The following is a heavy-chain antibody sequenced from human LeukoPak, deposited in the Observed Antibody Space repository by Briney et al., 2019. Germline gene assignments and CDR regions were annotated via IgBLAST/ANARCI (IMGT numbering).Heavy chain of an antibody. D-gene: IGHD3-10*01. CDR3: ARDRDSRSYYILY. CDR1: GFSFSSYG. Sequence: GGSLRLSCAASGFSFSSYGIHWVRQAPGKGLEWVAFINYDGNNKYFADSVKGRFTISRDNSKNTVYLEMNSLRDGDTAVYYCARDRDSRSYYILYWGRGTLVTVSS. CDR2: INYDGNNK. J-gene: IGHJ4*02. V-gene: IGHV3-30*02.